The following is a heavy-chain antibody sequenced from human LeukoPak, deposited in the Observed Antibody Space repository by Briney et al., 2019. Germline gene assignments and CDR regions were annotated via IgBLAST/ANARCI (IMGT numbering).Heavy chain of an antibody. V-gene: IGHV4-39*01. D-gene: IGHD3-10*01. Sequence: KPSETLSLTCTVSGGSISSSSYFWGWIRQPPGKGLECIGSIYYSGGTSYNPSLRSRVTISVDTSKNQFSVKLSPVTAADTAIYYCARYYYGSGKQPYWGQGTLVTVSS. CDR3: ARYYYGSGKQPY. J-gene: IGHJ4*02. CDR1: GGSISSSSYF. CDR2: IYYSGGT.